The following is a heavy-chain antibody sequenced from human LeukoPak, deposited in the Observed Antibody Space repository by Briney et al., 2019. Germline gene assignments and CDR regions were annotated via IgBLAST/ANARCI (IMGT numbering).Heavy chain of an antibody. CDR2: IHHDGRI. CDR1: GGSIDSTNW. J-gene: IGHJ4*02. Sequence: NASETLSLTCDVSGGSIDSTNWWNWVRQPPGKGLEWIGEIHHDGRINYNPSLKSRVTLSVDKSKNQFSLKLSSVTAADTAVYYCARDRVRGNSNPFFDYWGQGTLVTVSS. V-gene: IGHV4/OR15-8*01. CDR3: ARDRVRGNSNPFFDY. D-gene: IGHD4-11*01.